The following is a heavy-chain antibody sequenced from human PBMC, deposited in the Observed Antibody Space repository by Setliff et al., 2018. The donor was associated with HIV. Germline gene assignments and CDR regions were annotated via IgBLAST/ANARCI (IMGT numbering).Heavy chain of an antibody. Sequence: SVKVSCKASGGTVTAYAISWVRQAPGQGLEWMGGTIPIFGTANYAQKFQDRLTISADESTSTAYLELNSLRSEDSAIYYCAREIQIAVAAVGWFDPWGQGTLVTVSS. CDR1: GGTVTAYA. V-gene: IGHV1-69*13. D-gene: IGHD6-13*01. J-gene: IGHJ5*02. CDR3: AREIQIAVAAVGWFDP. CDR2: TIPIFGTA.